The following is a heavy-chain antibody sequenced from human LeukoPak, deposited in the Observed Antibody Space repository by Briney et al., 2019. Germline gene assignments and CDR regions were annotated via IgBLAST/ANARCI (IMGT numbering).Heavy chain of an antibody. CDR1: GFTFSSYG. CDR3: ATDFYDST. J-gene: IGHJ5*02. CDR2: IRSNSDGGTI. D-gene: IGHD3-22*01. Sequence: GGSLRLSCAASGFTFSSYGMNWVRQAPGKGLEWVGRIRSNSDGGTIDYAAPVKGRFTLSRDDSKTTLYLQMNSLQTEDTAVYYCATDFYDSTWGQGTLVTVSS. V-gene: IGHV3-15*07.